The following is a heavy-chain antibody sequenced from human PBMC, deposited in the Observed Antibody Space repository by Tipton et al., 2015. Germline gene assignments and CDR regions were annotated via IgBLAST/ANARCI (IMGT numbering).Heavy chain of an antibody. CDR3: ASRSDGKKYYYFGMDV. D-gene: IGHD4-17*01. CDR1: GGTFSNFA. J-gene: IGHJ6*02. Sequence: QLVQSGAEVKKPGSSVKVSCEASGGTFSNFAISWVRQAPGQGLEWIGGTIPVFGTAHYAQKFQGRVTITADKSTRTAYMELSSLRSEDTAVYYCASRSDGKKYYYFGMDVWGQGTTVTVSS. V-gene: IGHV1-69*06. CDR2: TIPVFGTA.